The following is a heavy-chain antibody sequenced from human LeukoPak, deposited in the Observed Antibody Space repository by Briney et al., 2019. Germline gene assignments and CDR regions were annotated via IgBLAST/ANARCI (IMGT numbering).Heavy chain of an antibody. CDR2: MNPNSGNT. CDR1: GYTFTSYD. D-gene: IGHD5-12*01. Sequence: ASAKVSCKASGYTFTSYDVNWVRQATGQGLEWMGWMNPNSGNTGYAQKFQGRVTMTRNTSISTAYMELSSLRSEDTAVYYCARGGYSGYGFDAFDIWGQGTMVTVSS. J-gene: IGHJ3*02. V-gene: IGHV1-8*01. CDR3: ARGGYSGYGFDAFDI.